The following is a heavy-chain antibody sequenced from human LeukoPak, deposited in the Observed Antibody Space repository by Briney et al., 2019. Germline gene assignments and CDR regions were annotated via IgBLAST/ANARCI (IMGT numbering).Heavy chain of an antibody. Sequence: GGSLRLSCAASGFTFSDYNMNWVRQAPGKGLEWVSYITGSGSTIFYADSVKGRFTISRDNVKNSLYLQMNSLRAEDTAVYYCARPTSSGWYSHWGQGTAVTVSS. CDR1: GFTFSDYN. V-gene: IGHV3-48*01. J-gene: IGHJ6*02. D-gene: IGHD6-19*01. CDR3: ARPTSSGWYSH. CDR2: ITGSGSTI.